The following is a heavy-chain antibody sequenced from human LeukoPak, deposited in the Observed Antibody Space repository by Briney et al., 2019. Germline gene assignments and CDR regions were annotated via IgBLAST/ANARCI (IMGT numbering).Heavy chain of an antibody. V-gene: IGHV3-23*01. CDR3: AKDYGSGYYDDAFDI. CDR2: ISGSGGST. CDR1: GFTFSSYA. J-gene: IGHJ3*02. Sequence: GGSLRLSCAASGFTFSSYAMSWVRQAPGKGLEWVSAISGSGGSTYYADSVKGRFTISRDNSKNTLYLQMNSLRAEDTAVYYCAKDYGSGYYDDAFDIWAKGQWSPSLQ. D-gene: IGHD3-22*01.